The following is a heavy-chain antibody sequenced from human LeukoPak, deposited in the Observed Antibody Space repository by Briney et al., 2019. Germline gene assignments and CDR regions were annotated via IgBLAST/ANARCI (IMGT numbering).Heavy chain of an antibody. Sequence: PSETLSLTCTVSGGSISSYYWSWIRQPPGKGLEWIGEINHSGSTNYNPSLKSRVTISVDTSKNQFSLKLSSVTAADTAVYYCARGRLKQWLVRYADYYYGMDVWGQGTTVTVSS. J-gene: IGHJ6*02. V-gene: IGHV4-34*01. CDR3: ARGRLKQWLVRYADYYYGMDV. CDR2: INHSGST. CDR1: GGSISSYY. D-gene: IGHD6-19*01.